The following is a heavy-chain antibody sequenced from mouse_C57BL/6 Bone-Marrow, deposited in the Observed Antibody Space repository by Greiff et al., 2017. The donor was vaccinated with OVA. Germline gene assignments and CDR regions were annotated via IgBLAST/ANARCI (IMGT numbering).Heavy chain of an antibody. CDR3: AKEGGGLPHYYAMDY. Sequence: QVQLQQPGAELVMPGASVKLSCKASGYTFTSYWMHWVKQRPGQGLEWIGEIDPSDSYTNYNQKFKGKSTLTVDKSSSTAYMQLSSLTSEYSAVYYCAKEGGGLPHYYAMDYWGQGTSVTVSS. V-gene: IGHV1-69*01. J-gene: IGHJ4*01. CDR1: GYTFTSYW. D-gene: IGHD2-4*01. CDR2: IDPSDSYT.